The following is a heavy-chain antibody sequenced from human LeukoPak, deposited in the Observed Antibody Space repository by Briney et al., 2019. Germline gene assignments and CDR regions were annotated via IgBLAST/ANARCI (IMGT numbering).Heavy chain of an antibody. J-gene: IGHJ6*03. CDR2: IIPIFGTA. Sequence: GASVKVSCKASGGTFSSYAISWVRQAPGQGLEWMGGIIPIFGTANYAQKFQGRVTITADKSTSTAYMELSSLRSEDTAVYYCARAVWTNYYGSGRIAPAYYYYYMDVWGKGTTVTVSS. V-gene: IGHV1-69*06. D-gene: IGHD3-10*01. CDR3: ARAVWTNYYGSGRIAPAYYYYYMDV. CDR1: GGTFSSYA.